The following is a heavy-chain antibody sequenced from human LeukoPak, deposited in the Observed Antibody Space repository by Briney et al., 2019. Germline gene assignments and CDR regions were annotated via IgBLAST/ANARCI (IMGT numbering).Heavy chain of an antibody. Sequence: PGGSLRLSCAASGFTVSSSYMSWVRQAPGKGLEWVSVIYSGGSTYYADSVKGRFTISRDNSKNTLYLQMNSLRAEDTAVYYCATYDSSGYYKGYFDYWGQGTLVTVSS. J-gene: IGHJ4*02. D-gene: IGHD3-22*01. CDR2: IYSGGST. V-gene: IGHV3-66*01. CDR1: GFTVSSSY. CDR3: ATYDSSGYYKGYFDY.